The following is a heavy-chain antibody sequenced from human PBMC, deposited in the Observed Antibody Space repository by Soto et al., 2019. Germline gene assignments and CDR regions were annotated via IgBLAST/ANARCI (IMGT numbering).Heavy chain of an antibody. V-gene: IGHV3-30*18. CDR1: GFMFSNYG. J-gene: IGHJ4*01. CDR3: AKEGKVRGSNTWGLDY. D-gene: IGHD6-13*01. CDR2: ISHDGTVS. Sequence: GRLLRLSCAASGFMFSNYGMHWVRQDPGKGLEWVEVISHDGTVSHYADSVRGRFTISRDASENTLYLQMNRLRDDDTAVYYCAKEGKVRGSNTWGLDYWGQGILVTVSS.